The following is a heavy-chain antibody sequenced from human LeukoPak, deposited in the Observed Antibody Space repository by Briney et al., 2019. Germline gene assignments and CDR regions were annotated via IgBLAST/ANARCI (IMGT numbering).Heavy chain of an antibody. CDR2: ITWNSGRI. V-gene: IGHV3-9*01. Sequence: GGSLRLSCAASGFTFADSAMHWVRQGPEKGLEWVAGITWNSGRIAYADSMRGRFTISRDNAKNSLYLQMNSLRAEDTAFYYCAKVVPYWYFDLWGLGILVSVSS. J-gene: IGHJ2*01. CDR1: GFTFADSA. CDR3: AKVVPYWYFDL. D-gene: IGHD6-6*01.